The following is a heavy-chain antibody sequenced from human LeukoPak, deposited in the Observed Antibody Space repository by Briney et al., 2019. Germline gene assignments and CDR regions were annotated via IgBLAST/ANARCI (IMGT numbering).Heavy chain of an antibody. Sequence: SETLSLTCTVSGGSISSYYWSWIRQPPGKGLEWIGYIYYSGSTNYNPSLKSRVAISVDTSKNQFSLKLSSVTAADTAVYYCARDSSYGPRAFDIWGQGTMVTVSS. CDR3: ARDSSYGPRAFDI. CDR1: GGSISSYY. V-gene: IGHV4-59*01. J-gene: IGHJ3*02. CDR2: IYYSGST. D-gene: IGHD1-26*01.